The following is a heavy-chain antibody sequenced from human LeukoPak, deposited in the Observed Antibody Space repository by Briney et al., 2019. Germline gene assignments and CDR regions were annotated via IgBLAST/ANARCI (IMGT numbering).Heavy chain of an antibody. D-gene: IGHD5-18*01. CDR2: IYYSGSI. Sequence: PSETLSLTCTVSGGSLSSSSYYWGWIRQPPGRGLEWIGSIYYSGSIYYNPSFKSRVTISVDTSKTQFSLKLSSVTAADTAVYYCARVGGYSYGYYYYYYMDVWGKGTTVTVSS. CDR3: ARVGGYSYGYYYYYYMDV. J-gene: IGHJ6*03. CDR1: GGSLSSSSYY. V-gene: IGHV4-39*01.